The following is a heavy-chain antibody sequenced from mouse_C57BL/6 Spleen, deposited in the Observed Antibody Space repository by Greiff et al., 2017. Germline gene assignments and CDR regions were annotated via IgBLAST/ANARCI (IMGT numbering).Heavy chain of an antibody. CDR2: IYPSDSET. D-gene: IGHD1-1*01. V-gene: IGHV1-61*01. J-gene: IGHJ4*01. CDR1: GYTFTSYW. CDR3: ARTDGSSYYAMDY. Sequence: VQLQQPGAELVRPGSSVKLSCKASGYTFTSYWMDWVKQRPGQGLEWIGNIYPSDSETHYNQKFKDKATLTVDKSSSTAYMQLSSLTSEDSAVYYCARTDGSSYYAMDYWGQGTSVTVSS.